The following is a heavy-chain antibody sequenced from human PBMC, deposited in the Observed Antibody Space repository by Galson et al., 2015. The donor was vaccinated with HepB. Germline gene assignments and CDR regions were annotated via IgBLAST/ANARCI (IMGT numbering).Heavy chain of an antibody. CDR3: AKIDIVVVPVATHWYFDL. V-gene: IGHV3-74*01. J-gene: IGHJ2*01. CDR2: INTDGSAT. CDR1: GFGFSSSW. D-gene: IGHD2-2*01. Sequence: SLRLSCAASGFGFSSSWMQWVRRAPGKGLVWVSRINTDGSATSYADSVKGRFTISRDNSKNTLYLHMNSLRDEDTAVDSCAKIDIVVVPVATHWYFDLWGRGTLVTVSS.